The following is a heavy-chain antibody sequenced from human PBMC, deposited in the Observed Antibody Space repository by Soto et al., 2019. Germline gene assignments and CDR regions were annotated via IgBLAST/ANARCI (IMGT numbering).Heavy chain of an antibody. Sequence: PGGSLRLSCAASGFTFSSYWMHWVRQAPGKGLVWVSRINSDGSSTSYADSVKGRFTISRDNAKNTLYLQMNSLRAEDTAVYYSANRSGGTMIVVITHIDPWGQGTLVTVSS. V-gene: IGHV3-74*01. CDR3: ANRSGGTMIVVITHIDP. D-gene: IGHD3-22*01. J-gene: IGHJ5*02. CDR1: GFTFSSYW. CDR2: INSDGSST.